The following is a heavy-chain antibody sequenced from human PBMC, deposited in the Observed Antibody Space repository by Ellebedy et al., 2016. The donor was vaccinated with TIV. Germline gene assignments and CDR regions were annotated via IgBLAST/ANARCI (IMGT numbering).Heavy chain of an antibody. V-gene: IGHV3-7*01. CDR3: GRDNDY. Sequence: GESLKISCAASGFTFSTYWMNWVRQAPGKGPEWVANLNQDGTEKYHLGSVRGRFTISRDNTKSSLYLEMNSLREEDTAVYFCGRDNDYWGRGTLVTVSS. CDR2: LNQDGTEK. J-gene: IGHJ4*02. CDR1: GFTFSTYW.